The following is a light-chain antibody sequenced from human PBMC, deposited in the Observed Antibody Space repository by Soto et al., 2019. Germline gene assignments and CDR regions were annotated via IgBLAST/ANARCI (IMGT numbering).Light chain of an antibody. CDR3: SAFTGSTYA. J-gene: IGLJ1*01. Sequence: QSALTQPASVSGSPGQSITISCIGTSSNVGGNKYVSWYQQNPGKAPKLMICDVSNRPSGVSNRFSGSKSGNTASLTISGLRAEDEADYYCSAFTGSTYAFGTGTKVTVL. CDR1: SSNVGGNKY. V-gene: IGLV2-14*01. CDR2: DVS.